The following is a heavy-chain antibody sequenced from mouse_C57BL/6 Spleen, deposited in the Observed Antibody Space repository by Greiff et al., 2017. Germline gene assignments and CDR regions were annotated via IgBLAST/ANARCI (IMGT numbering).Heavy chain of an antibody. CDR2: IYPSDSET. Sequence: VQLQQPGAELVRPGSSVKLSCKASGYTFTSYWMDWVKQRPGQGLEWIGNIYPSDSETHYNQKFKDKATLTVDKSSSTAYMQLSSLTSEDSAVYYCATAGYYYGSSYSFAYWGQGTLVTVSA. CDR1: GYTFTSYW. J-gene: IGHJ3*01. D-gene: IGHD1-1*01. CDR3: ATAGYYYGSSYSFAY. V-gene: IGHV1-61*01.